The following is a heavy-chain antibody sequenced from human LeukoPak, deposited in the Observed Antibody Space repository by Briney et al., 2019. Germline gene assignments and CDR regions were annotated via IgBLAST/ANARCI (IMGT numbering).Heavy chain of an antibody. D-gene: IGHD5-12*01. CDR1: GGTFSSYA. Sequence: SVTVSCKAPGGTFSSYANSWVRQAPGQELEWMGGIIPIFGTAKYGQKFQGRVTITADESTSTAYMELSSLRSEDTAVYYCARGHWTPNMVATLAYWGQGTLVTASS. V-gene: IGHV1-69*13. CDR3: ARGHWTPNMVATLAY. CDR2: IIPIFGTA. J-gene: IGHJ4*02.